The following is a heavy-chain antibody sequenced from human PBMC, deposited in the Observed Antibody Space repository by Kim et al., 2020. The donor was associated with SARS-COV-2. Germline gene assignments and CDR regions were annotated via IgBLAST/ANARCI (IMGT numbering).Heavy chain of an antibody. CDR3: AALDTAHVPGGI. Sequence: GGSLRLSCVVSGFSLGNDCMSWVRQAPGKGLEWVATKKGDGSEKYYGDSVKGRFTMSRDNAKNSLYQQMSSLGAEDTAIYYCAALDTAHVPGGIWGQGTLVSVSS. CDR1: GFSLGNDC. D-gene: IGHD3-10*02. V-gene: IGHV3-7*01. J-gene: IGHJ4*02. CDR2: KKGDGSEK.